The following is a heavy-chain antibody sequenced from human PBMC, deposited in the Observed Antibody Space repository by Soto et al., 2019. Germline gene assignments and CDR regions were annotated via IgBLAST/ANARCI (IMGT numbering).Heavy chain of an antibody. J-gene: IGHJ5*02. V-gene: IGHV4-31*03. CDR2: IYYSGST. Sequence: SETLSLTCTVSGGSISSGGYYWSWIRQLPGKGLEWIGYIYYSGSTYYNPSLKSRVTISVDTSKNQFSLKLSSVTAADTAVYYCARDQHSSSSGLDPWGQGTLVTVSS. CDR3: ARDQHSSSSGLDP. CDR1: GGSISSGGYY. D-gene: IGHD6-6*01.